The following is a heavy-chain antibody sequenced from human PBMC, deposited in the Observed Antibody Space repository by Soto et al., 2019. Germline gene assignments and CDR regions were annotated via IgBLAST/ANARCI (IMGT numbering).Heavy chain of an antibody. J-gene: IGHJ4*02. V-gene: IGHV3-48*03. CDR1: GFTFSAYW. CDR2: IGLSGDTI. D-gene: IGHD3-16*01. Sequence: LRLSCATSGFTFSAYWMSWVRQAPGKGLEWIAYIGLSGDTIYYADSVKGRFTISRDHAKNSLELQMNSLRADDTALYYCARESFSASPNFFDYWGRGTQVTVSS. CDR3: ARESFSASPNFFDY.